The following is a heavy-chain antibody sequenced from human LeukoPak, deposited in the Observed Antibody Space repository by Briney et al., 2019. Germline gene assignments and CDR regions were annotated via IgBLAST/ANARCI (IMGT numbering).Heavy chain of an antibody. V-gene: IGHV4-59*01. CDR2: IYYSGST. D-gene: IGHD3-10*01. CDR3: ATGHIRADDYGSGSYFDY. CDR1: GGSISSYY. J-gene: IGHJ4*02. Sequence: PSETLSLTCTVSGGSISSYYWSWIRQPPGKGLGWVGYIYYSGSTNYNPSLKSRVTISVDTSKNQFSLKLSSVTAADTAVYYCATGHIRADDYGSGSYFDYWGQGTLVTVSS.